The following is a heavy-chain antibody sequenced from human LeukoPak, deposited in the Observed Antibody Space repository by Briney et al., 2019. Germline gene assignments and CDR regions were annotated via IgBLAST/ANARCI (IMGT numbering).Heavy chain of an antibody. V-gene: IGHV4-39*07. Sequence: SETLSLTCTVSGGSISSSSYYWGWIRQPPGKGLEWIGEINHSGSTNYNPSLKSRVTTSVDTSKNQFSLKLSSVTAADTAVYYCAREYLRIAAADYWGQGTLVTVSS. CDR1: GGSISSSSYY. D-gene: IGHD6-13*01. J-gene: IGHJ4*02. CDR3: AREYLRIAAADY. CDR2: INHSGST.